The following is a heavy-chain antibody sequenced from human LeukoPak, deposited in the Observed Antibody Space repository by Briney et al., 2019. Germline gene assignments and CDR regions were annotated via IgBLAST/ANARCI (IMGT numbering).Heavy chain of an antibody. J-gene: IGHJ4*02. Sequence: GGSLILPCTNSRFTFSNYAMSWVRQVPGKDLEWVSTISSRGDSTYDADSVKGRFTISRDNSKNSLYLQMNSVRAEDTAVYYCAKGPRPDITVAHTVEKWGQGTLVTVSS. CDR1: RFTFSNYA. V-gene: IGHV3-23*01. CDR3: AKGPRPDITVAHTVEK. CDR2: ISSRGDST. D-gene: IGHD6-19*01.